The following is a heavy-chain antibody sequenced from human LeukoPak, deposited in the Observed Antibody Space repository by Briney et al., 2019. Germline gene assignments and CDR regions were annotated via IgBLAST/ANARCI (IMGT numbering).Heavy chain of an antibody. CDR1: GGSVSSSSYF. V-gene: IGHV4-39*01. CDR2: IFYSGST. D-gene: IGHD5-12*01. Sequence: SETLSLTCTVSGGSVSSSSYFWGWIRQSPGKGLEWIVNIFYSGSTYYNPSLKSRVAISVDTSKNHFSLNLSSVTAADTAVYYCARHVYSGYDHYFDYWGQGTLVAVFS. J-gene: IGHJ4*02. CDR3: ARHVYSGYDHYFDY.